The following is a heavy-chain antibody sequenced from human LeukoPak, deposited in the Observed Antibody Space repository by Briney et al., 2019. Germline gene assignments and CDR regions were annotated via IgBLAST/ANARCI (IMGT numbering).Heavy chain of an antibody. CDR3: ARELGSTYYFDY. CDR2: INPSGTGT. J-gene: IGHJ4*02. CDR1: GYTFTSYY. Sequence: ASVKVSCKASGYTFTSYYMHWVRQAPGQGLEWMGVINPSGTGTSYPQKFQGRVTMTRDMSTSTVYMDLSSLRSEDTAVYYRARELGSTYYFDYWGQGTLVTVSS. D-gene: IGHD3-16*01. V-gene: IGHV1-46*01.